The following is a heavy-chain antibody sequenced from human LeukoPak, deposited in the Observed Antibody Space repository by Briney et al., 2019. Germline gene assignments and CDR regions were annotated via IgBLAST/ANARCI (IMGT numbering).Heavy chain of an antibody. D-gene: IGHD6-19*01. CDR2: ISSSSSYI. CDR3: ARSDSSGWYPC. V-gene: IGHV3-21*01. Sequence: PGESLRLSCAASGFTFSSYSMNWVRQAPGKGLEWVSSISSSSSYIYYADSVKGRFTISRDNAKNSLYLQMNSLRAEDTAVYYCARSDSSGWYPCWGQGTLVTVSS. CDR1: GFTFSSYS. J-gene: IGHJ4*02.